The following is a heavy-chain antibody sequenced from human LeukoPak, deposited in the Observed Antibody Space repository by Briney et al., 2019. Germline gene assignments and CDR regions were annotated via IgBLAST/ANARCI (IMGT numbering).Heavy chain of an antibody. J-gene: IGHJ4*02. CDR3: ARAAAGPAYFDY. D-gene: IGHD6-13*01. CDR2: IYYSGST. Sequence: SETLSLTCTVSGGSISSGGYYWSWIRQHPGKGLEWIGYIYYSGSTYYNPSLKSRVTISVDTPKNQFSLKLSSVTAADTAVYYCARAAAGPAYFDYWGQGTLVTVSS. V-gene: IGHV4-31*03. CDR1: GGSISSGGYY.